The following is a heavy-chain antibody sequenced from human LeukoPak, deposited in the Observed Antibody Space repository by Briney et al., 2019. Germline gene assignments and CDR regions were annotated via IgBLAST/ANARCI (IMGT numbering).Heavy chain of an antibody. D-gene: IGHD2-15*01. CDR2: IYYSGST. J-gene: IGHJ3*02. CDR3: ARLPDSYCSGGSCYSEIPGAFDI. V-gene: IGHV4-31*03. CDR1: GGSISSGGYY. Sequence: SETLSLTCTVSGGSISSGGYYWSWIRQHPGKGLEWIGYIYYSGSTYYNPSLKSRVTISVDTSKNQFSLKLSSVTAADTAVYYCARLPDSYCSGGSCYSEIPGAFDIWGQGTMVTVSS.